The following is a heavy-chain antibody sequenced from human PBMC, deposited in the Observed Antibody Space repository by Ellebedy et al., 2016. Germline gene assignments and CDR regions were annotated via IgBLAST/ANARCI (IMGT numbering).Heavy chain of an antibody. CDR2: IWHDGSNT. CDR1: GFSFSSYG. V-gene: IGHV3-33*01. D-gene: IGHD1-1*01. CDR3: ASLPTTTTTVDY. Sequence: GESLKISXVASGFSFSSYGMNWVRQAPGKGLEWVAVIWHDGSNTYYADSVKGRFTISRDNSKNTLYLQMNSLSAEDTAVYYCASLPTTTTTVDYWGQGTLVTVSS. J-gene: IGHJ4*02.